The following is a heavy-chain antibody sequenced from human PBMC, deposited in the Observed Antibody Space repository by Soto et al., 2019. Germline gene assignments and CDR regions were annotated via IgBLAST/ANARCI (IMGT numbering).Heavy chain of an antibody. Sequence: QVQLVQSGAEVQKPGASVKVSCKASGYTFTSYAIHWVRQAPGPRLEWMGWINAGNGNTQYSQKFQGRVTITRDTSASTAYTEVSSLRSEDTALSYCAREQSGEIMTMTDAFDIWGQGTMVTVSS. V-gene: IGHV1-3*01. CDR3: AREQSGEIMTMTDAFDI. J-gene: IGHJ3*02. D-gene: IGHD3-16*01. CDR1: GYTFTSYA. CDR2: INAGNGNT.